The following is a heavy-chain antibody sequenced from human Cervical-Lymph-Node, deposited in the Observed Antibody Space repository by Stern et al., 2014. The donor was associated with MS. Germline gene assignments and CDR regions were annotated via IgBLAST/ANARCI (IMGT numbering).Heavy chain of an antibody. CDR2: LYHSGGT. V-gene: IGHV4-30-2*01. J-gene: IGHJ3*02. CDR3: ARSSTVTPNAFDI. D-gene: IGHD4-17*01. Sequence: QLQLQESGSGLVKPSQTLSLTCAVSGGSISSGGYSWSWIRQPPGKGLEWIGYLYHSGGTYYNPSLKSRVTISVDRSKNQFSLKLSSVTAADTAVYYCARSSTVTPNAFDIWGQGTMVTVSS. CDR1: GGSISSGGYS.